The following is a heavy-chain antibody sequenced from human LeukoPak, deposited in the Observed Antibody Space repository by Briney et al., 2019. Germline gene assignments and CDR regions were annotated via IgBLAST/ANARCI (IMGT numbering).Heavy chain of an antibody. CDR2: IYFSGTT. V-gene: IGHV4-31*03. CDR3: ARTPVRGVTVDY. J-gene: IGHJ4*02. D-gene: IGHD3-10*01. Sequence: SETLSLTCTVSGVSITSGVYYWNWIRQHPRKGLEWIGYIYFSGTTYYNPSLKSRVTISADTSKNEFSLKLNSVTAADTAVYYCARTPVRGVTVDYWGQGTLVTVSS. CDR1: GVSITSGVYY.